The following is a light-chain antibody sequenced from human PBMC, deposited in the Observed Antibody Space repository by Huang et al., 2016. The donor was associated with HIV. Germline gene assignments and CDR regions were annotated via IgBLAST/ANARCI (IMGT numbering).Light chain of an antibody. J-gene: IGKJ2*01. CDR3: QQRRNWPPYT. CDR1: QGVSSS. CDR2: AAS. V-gene: IGKV3-11*01. Sequence: EVVLTQSPATLSLSPGERATLSCRASQGVSSSFAWDQQKPGQAPRLLIYAASVRATGIPARFSGSASGTDFTLTISSLEPEDFAVYYCQQRRNWPPYTFGQGTKLEIK.